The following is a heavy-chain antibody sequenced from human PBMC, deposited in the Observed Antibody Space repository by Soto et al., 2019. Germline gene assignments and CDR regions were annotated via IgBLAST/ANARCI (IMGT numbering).Heavy chain of an antibody. CDR3: ASGLCTFQH. J-gene: IGHJ1*01. CDR2: IKQDGSEK. V-gene: IGHV3-7*01. CDR1: GFTFSNYW. D-gene: IGHD2-8*01. Sequence: EVQLVESGGGLVKPGGSLRLSCAVSGFTFSNYWMSWVRQAPGKGLEWVANIKQDGSEKYYVDSVKGRFTISRDNAKNSLYLKMNTLEAADTAVYFCASGLCTFQHWGQGTLVTVSS.